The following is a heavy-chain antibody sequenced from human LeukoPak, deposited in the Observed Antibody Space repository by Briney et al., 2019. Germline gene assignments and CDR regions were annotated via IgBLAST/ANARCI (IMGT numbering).Heavy chain of an antibody. CDR1: GFTFSSYS. D-gene: IGHD3-10*01. CDR3: ARGRGRGFGELLFVPTEFDY. J-gene: IGHJ4*02. V-gene: IGHV3-21*01. Sequence: GGSLRLSCAASGFTFSSYSMNWVRQAPGKGLEWVSYISSSSSYIYYADSVKGRFTISRDNAKNSLYLQMNSLRAEDTAVYYCARGRGRGFGELLFVPTEFDYWGQGTLVTVSS. CDR2: ISSSSSYI.